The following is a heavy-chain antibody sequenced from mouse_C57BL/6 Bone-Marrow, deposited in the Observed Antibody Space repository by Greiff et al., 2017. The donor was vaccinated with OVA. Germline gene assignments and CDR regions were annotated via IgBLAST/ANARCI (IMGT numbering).Heavy chain of an antibody. CDR3: TRRGLITTVVAPFAY. D-gene: IGHD1-1*01. CDR2: IRNKANNHAT. Sequence: EVQLQQSGGGLVQPGGSMKLSCAASGFTFSDAWMDWVRQSPEKGLEWVAEIRNKANNHATYYAESVKGRFTISRDDSKSSVYLQMNSLRAEDTGIYYCTRRGLITTVVAPFAYWGQGTLVTVSA. V-gene: IGHV6-6*01. J-gene: IGHJ3*01. CDR1: GFTFSDAW.